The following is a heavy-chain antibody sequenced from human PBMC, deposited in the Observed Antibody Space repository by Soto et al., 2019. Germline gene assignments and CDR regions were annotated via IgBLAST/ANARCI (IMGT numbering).Heavy chain of an antibody. V-gene: IGHV3-30-3*01. D-gene: IGHD6-13*01. CDR1: GFTFSSYA. CDR3: ARLTGIAAAGDDAFDI. Sequence: QVQLVDSGGVVVQPGRSLRLSCAASGFTFSSYAMHWVRQAPGKGLEWVAVISYDGSNKYYADSVKGRFTISRDNTKNTLYLQMNSLRAEDTAVYYCARLTGIAAAGDDAFDIWGQGTMVTVSS. CDR2: ISYDGSNK. J-gene: IGHJ3*02.